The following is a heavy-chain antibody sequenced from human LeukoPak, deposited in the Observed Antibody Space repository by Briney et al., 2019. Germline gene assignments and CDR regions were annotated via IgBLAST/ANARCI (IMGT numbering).Heavy chain of an antibody. V-gene: IGHV3-21*01. J-gene: IGHJ4*02. CDR1: GISFSSYN. CDR2: ISRSASNI. CDR3: ARDPEGFGATYFDY. D-gene: IGHD3-16*01. Sequence: GGSLRLSCVASGISFSSYNMNWVRQAPGKGLEWVSSISRSASNIYYADSVKGRFTISRDNAKNSFYLQMNSLRAEDTAVFYCARDPEGFGATYFDYWGQGTFVTVSS.